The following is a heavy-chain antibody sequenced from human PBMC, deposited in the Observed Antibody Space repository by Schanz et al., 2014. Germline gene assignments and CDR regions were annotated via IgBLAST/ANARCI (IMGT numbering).Heavy chain of an antibody. CDR2: VHPGGST. CDR3: AKNQYDDVDLSSFYFDF. D-gene: IGHD3-10*02. Sequence: EVQLLESGGGLVQPGGSLRLSCAASGFTFSSHWMRWVRQAPGKGLEWVSFVHPGGSTYYPDSVKGRFTISRDSSKNTLYLQMNSLRPEDTAIYYCAKNQYDDVDLSSFYFDFWGQGTLVTVSS. CDR1: GFTFSSHW. J-gene: IGHJ4*02. V-gene: IGHV3-66*01.